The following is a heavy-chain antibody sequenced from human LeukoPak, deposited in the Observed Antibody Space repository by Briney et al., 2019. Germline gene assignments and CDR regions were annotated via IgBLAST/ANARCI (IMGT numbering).Heavy chain of an antibody. Sequence: ASVKVSCKASGYIFTSHYMHWVRQAPGQGLEWMGIINPSGGSTSYAQRFQGRVTMTRDTSTSTVYMELSSLRSEDTAVYYCARDGRGDPPDYWGQGTLVTVSS. CDR2: INPSGGST. J-gene: IGHJ4*02. V-gene: IGHV1-46*01. D-gene: IGHD2-21*01. CDR3: ARDGRGDPPDY. CDR1: GYIFTSHY.